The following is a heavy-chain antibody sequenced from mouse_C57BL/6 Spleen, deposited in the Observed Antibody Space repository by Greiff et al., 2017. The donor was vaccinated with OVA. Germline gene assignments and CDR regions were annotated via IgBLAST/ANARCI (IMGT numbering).Heavy chain of an antibody. CDR1: GFTFSDYG. J-gene: IGHJ3*01. V-gene: IGHV5-17*01. CDR2: LSSGSSTI. CDR3: ARPGFAD. Sequence: EVKLMESGGGLVKPGGSLKLSCAASGFTFSDYGMHWVRQAPEKGLEWVAYLSSGSSTIYYADTVKGRFTISRDNAKNTLFLQMTSLRSEDTAMYYCARPGFADWGKGTLVTVSA.